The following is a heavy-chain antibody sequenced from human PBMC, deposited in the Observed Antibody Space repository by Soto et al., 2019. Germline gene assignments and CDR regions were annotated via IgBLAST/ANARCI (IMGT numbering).Heavy chain of an antibody. D-gene: IGHD3-10*01. J-gene: IGHJ6*02. CDR1: GFTFSTYA. CDR3: AMVYYYGSGIYVYYCMDV. V-gene: IGHV3-30-3*01. CDR2: LSYDGSNK. Sequence: QVQLVESGGGVVQPGNSLRLSCAASGFTFSTYAMHWVRQAPGKGLEWVAVLSYDGSNKYNADSVKGRFTISRDNSKNTLYLQMNSLRAEDTALYYCAMVYYYGSGIYVYYCMDVWGQGTTVTVS.